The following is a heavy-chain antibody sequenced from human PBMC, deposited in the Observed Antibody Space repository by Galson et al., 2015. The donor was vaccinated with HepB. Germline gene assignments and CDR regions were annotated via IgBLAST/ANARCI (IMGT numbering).Heavy chain of an antibody. D-gene: IGHD2-15*01. V-gene: IGHV3-7*01. Sequence: SLRLSCAASGFTFGTYWMSWVRQAPGKGLEWVASLKQDGSEKYYVDSVKGRFIISRDNAKNLVYLQMNSLRVEDTAMYYCARFTSAWRRGNFDPWGRGPLVTVSS. CDR1: GFTFGTYW. CDR3: ARFTSAWRRGNFDP. CDR2: LKQDGSEK. J-gene: IGHJ5*02.